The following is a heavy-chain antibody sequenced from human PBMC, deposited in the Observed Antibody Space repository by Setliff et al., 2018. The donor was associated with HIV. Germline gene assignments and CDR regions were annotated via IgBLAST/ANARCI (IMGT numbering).Heavy chain of an antibody. CDR3: TRHRGPPWDAFDI. V-gene: IGHV4-39*01. CDR2: IYYSGAT. CDR1: GGSISSSSYY. J-gene: IGHJ3*02. Sequence: PSETLSLTCTVPGGSISSSSYYWGWIRQPPGKGLEWIGNIYYSGATFYNASLRSRLTLSVDTSKNQFSLKLNSVTASDTAMYYCTRHRGPPWDAFDIWGQGTMVTVSS.